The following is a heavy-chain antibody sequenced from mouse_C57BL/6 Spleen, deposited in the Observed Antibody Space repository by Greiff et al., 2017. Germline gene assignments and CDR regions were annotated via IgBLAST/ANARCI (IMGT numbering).Heavy chain of an antibody. V-gene: IGHV5-17*01. CDR2: ISSGSSTI. D-gene: IGHD4-1*01. Sequence: EVKLVESGGGLVKPGGSLKLSCAASGFSFSDYGMHWVRQAPGKGLEWVAYISSGSSTIYYADTVKGRFNISRDNAKNTLFLQMTSLRSEDTAMYYCERRNWDDENWYVDVWGTGTTVTVSS. CDR1: GFSFSDYG. J-gene: IGHJ1*03. CDR3: ERRNWDDENWYVDV.